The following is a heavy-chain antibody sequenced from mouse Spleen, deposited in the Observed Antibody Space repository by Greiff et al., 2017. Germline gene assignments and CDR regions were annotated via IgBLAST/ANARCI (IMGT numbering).Heavy chain of an antibody. CDR3: ARRDYYGSSTGYFDV. D-gene: IGHD1-1*01. CDR1: GFTFSSYA. CDR2: ISSGGGNT. Sequence: EVNLVESGGGLVKLGGSLKLSCAASGFTFSSYAMSWVRQTPEKRLEWVATISSGGGNTYYPDSVKGRFTISRDNAKNTLYLQMSSLKSEDTAMYYCARRDYYGSSTGYFDVWGAGTTVTVSS. V-gene: IGHV5-9*04. J-gene: IGHJ1*01.